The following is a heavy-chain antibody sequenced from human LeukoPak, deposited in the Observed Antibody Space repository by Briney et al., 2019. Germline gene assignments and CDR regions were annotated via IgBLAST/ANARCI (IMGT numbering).Heavy chain of an antibody. CDR3: ARQDDSSGYSY. V-gene: IGHV4-38-2*01. J-gene: IGHJ4*02. CDR1: GYSISSGYY. CDR2: IYHSGST. D-gene: IGHD3-22*01. Sequence: SETLSLTCAVSGYSISSGYYWGWIRQPPGKGLEWIGCIYHSGSTYYNPSLKSRVTISVDTSKNQFSLKLSSVTAADTAVYYCARQDDSSGYSYWGQGTLVTVSS.